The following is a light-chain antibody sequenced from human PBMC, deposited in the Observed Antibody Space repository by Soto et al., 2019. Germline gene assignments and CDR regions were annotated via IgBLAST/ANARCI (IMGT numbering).Light chain of an antibody. CDR3: QQRSNWLIT. Sequence: ENVLTQAPATLSFSPGGRATPSCRASQSVSSYLAWYQQKPGQAPRLLIYDASNRATGIPARFSGSGSGTDFTLTISSLEPEDFAVYYCQQRSNWLITFGQGTRLEIK. V-gene: IGKV3-11*01. CDR1: QSVSSY. J-gene: IGKJ5*01. CDR2: DAS.